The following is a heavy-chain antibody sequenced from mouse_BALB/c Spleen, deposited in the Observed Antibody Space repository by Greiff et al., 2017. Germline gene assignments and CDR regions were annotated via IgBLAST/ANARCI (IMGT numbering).Heavy chain of an antibody. CDR2: ISSGSSTI. V-gene: IGHV5-17*02. Sequence: DVMLVESGGGLVQPGGSRKLSCAASGFTFSSFGMHWVRQAPEKGLEWVAYISSGSSTIYYADTVKGRFTISRDNPKNTLFLQITSLRSEDTAMYYCARSRYYYGTSPFDYWGQGTTLTVSS. CDR3: ARSRYYYGTSPFDY. J-gene: IGHJ2*01. CDR1: GFTFSSFG. D-gene: IGHD1-1*01.